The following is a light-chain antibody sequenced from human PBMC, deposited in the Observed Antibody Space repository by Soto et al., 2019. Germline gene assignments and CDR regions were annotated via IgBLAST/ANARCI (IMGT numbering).Light chain of an antibody. Sequence: DVVLTQSPLSLPVTLGQPASISCRSSQSLLYRDGETYLNWFQQRPGQSPRRLIYKVSNRDSGVPDRFGGSGSGTDFTLTISRVEAEDVGFYFCMQGTHWPPWTFGQGTNVEI. V-gene: IGKV2-30*01. CDR3: MQGTHWPPWT. CDR1: QSLLYRDGETY. CDR2: KVS. J-gene: IGKJ1*01.